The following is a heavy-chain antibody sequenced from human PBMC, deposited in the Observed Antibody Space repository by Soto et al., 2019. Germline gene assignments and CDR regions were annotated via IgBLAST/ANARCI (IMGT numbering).Heavy chain of an antibody. V-gene: IGHV3-53*04. D-gene: IGHD3-10*01. CDR2: IYSGGST. CDR1: GFTVSSNY. CDR3: ARERITMVRGTNYYYYYMDV. J-gene: IGHJ6*03. Sequence: GGSLRLSCAASGFTVSSNYMSRVRQAPGKGLEWVSVIYSGGSTYYADSVKGRFTISRHNSKNTLYLQMNSLRAEDTAVYYCARERITMVRGTNYYYYYMDVWGKGTTVTVSS.